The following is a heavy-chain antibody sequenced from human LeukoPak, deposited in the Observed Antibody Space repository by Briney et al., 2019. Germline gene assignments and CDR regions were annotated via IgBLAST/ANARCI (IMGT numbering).Heavy chain of an antibody. Sequence: ASVKVSCEASGQSLTGYFIHWVRQAPGQGLEWVGRIDPNTGDTIYAQNFQGRVTVTSATSISTAYMELSRLTSDDTAVYFCARLGLHGSGTYYFFVYWGQGTLVTVSS. D-gene: IGHD3-10*01. CDR2: IDPNTGDT. CDR3: ARLGLHGSGTYYFFVY. J-gene: IGHJ4*02. V-gene: IGHV1-2*06. CDR1: GQSLTGYF.